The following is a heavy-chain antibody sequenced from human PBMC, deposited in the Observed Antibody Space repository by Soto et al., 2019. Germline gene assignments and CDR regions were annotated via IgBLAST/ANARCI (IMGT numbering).Heavy chain of an antibody. CDR1: GGTFSSFA. CDR2: ITPIFGTT. J-gene: IGHJ6*02. Sequence: ASVKVSCKASGGTFSSFAISWVRQAPGQGLEWVGGITPIFGTTHYGQKFQGRVTITADRSTRTTYMEMNNLRSDDTAVYYCARGKFDYYYYGLDVWGQGTTVTVSS. V-gene: IGHV1-69*06. CDR3: ARGKFDYYYYGLDV.